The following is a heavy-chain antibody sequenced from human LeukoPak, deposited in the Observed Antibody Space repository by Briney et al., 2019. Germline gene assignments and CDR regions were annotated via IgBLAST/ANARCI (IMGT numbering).Heavy chain of an antibody. V-gene: IGHV4-34*01. D-gene: IGHD3-22*01. CDR1: GGSFSGYY. J-gene: IGHJ5*02. CDR2: INHSGST. CDR3: ARHHTDKEVIGNVYWFDP. Sequence: PSETLSLTCAVYGGSFSGYYWSWIRQPPGKGLEWIGEINHSGSTNYNPSLKSRVTISVDTSKNQFSLKLSSVTAADTAVYYCARHHTDKEVIGNVYWFDPWGQGTLVTVSS.